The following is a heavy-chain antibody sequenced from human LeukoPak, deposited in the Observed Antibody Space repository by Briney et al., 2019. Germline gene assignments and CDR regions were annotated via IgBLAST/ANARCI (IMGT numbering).Heavy chain of an antibody. CDR3: ARDPGALDAFDI. V-gene: IGHV3-21*01. CDR1: GFTFSSYA. CDR2: ISSSSSYI. Sequence: PGGSLRLSCAASGFTFSSYAMSWVRQAPGKGLEWVSSISSSSSYIYYADSVKGRFTISRDNAKNSLYLQMNSLRAEDTAVYYCARDPGALDAFDIWGQGTMVTVSS. D-gene: IGHD1-26*01. J-gene: IGHJ3*02.